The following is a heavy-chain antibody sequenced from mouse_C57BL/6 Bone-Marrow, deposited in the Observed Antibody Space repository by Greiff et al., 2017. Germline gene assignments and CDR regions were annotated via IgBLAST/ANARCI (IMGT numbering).Heavy chain of an antibody. CDR2: IDTSDSYT. Sequence: QVQLQQSGAELVMPGASVKLSCTASGYTFTSYWMHWVKQRPGQGLEWIGEIDTSDSYTNYTPKFKGKSTVTVDKTASTAYMQLSSLTSEDSAVYYCAGEEYYYDGSTTGAYGGRGTLVTVTA. D-gene: IGHD1-1*02. CDR3: AGEEYYYDGSTTGAY. J-gene: IGHJ3*01. CDR1: GYTFTSYW. V-gene: IGHV1-69*01.